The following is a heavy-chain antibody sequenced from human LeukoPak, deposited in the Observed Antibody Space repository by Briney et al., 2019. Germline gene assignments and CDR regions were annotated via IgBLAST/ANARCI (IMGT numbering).Heavy chain of an antibody. D-gene: IGHD6-19*01. Sequence: GGSLRLSCAASGFTFSSYSMNWVRQAPGKGLEWVSSISSSSSYIYYADSVKGRFTIFRDNAKNSLYLQMNSLRAEDTAVYYCASGTIAVAGFLNWFDPWGQGTLVTVSS. V-gene: IGHV3-21*01. CDR2: ISSSSSYI. J-gene: IGHJ5*02. CDR3: ASGTIAVAGFLNWFDP. CDR1: GFTFSSYS.